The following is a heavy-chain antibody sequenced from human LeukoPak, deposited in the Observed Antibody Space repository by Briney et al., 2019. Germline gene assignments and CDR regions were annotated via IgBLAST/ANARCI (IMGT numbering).Heavy chain of an antibody. CDR3: ARVPGSYAFFDY. CDR2: MSSTSTTI. CDR1: GFTLSSYS. V-gene: IGHV3-48*02. J-gene: IGHJ4*02. D-gene: IGHD1-26*01. Sequence: EGSLRLSCVVSGFTLSSYSMSWVRQAPGKGLEWVSYMSSTSTTIYYTDSVKGRFTISRDNAKNSLYLQMNSLRDEDTAVYYCARVPGSYAFFDYWGQGTLVTVSS.